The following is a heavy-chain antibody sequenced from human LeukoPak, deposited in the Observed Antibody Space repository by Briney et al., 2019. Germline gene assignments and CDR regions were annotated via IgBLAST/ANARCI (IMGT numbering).Heavy chain of an antibody. CDR1: GGTFSSYA. J-gene: IGHJ4*02. D-gene: IGHD3-10*01. CDR2: IIPIFGTA. Sequence: SVKVSCKASGGTFSSYAISWVRQAPGQGLEWMGGIIPIFGTANYAQKFQGRVTITADESTSTAYMELSSLRSEDTAVYYCARTGSYGSGSYSHYWGQGTLVTVS. CDR3: ARTGSYGSGSYSHY. V-gene: IGHV1-69*01.